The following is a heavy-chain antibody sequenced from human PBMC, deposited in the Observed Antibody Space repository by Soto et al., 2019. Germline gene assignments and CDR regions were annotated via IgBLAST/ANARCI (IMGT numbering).Heavy chain of an antibody. Sequence: PSETLSLTCTVSGGSVSNSYWGWIRQPPGKGLEWVAYVYYGGSTNYNPSLGSRVTISVDKSKNQFSLKMTSVTGADTAVYYCARGRSHEWELLVQYFDYWRQGTLVTVSS. D-gene: IGHD1-26*01. J-gene: IGHJ4*02. CDR3: ARGRSHEWELLVQYFDY. CDR1: GGSVSNSY. V-gene: IGHV4-59*02. CDR2: VYYGGST.